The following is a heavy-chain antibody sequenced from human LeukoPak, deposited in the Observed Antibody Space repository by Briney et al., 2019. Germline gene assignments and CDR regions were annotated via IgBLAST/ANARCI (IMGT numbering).Heavy chain of an antibody. CDR1: GFTFSSYA. D-gene: IGHD2-15*01. Sequence: GGSLRLSCAASGFTFSSYAMSWVRQAPGEGLEWVSSVTGSGSSTYYADSVKGRFTISRDNSRNTLYLQMNSLRAEDTAVYYCARYFDDWGQGTLVTVSS. CDR3: ARYFDD. J-gene: IGHJ4*02. V-gene: IGHV3-23*01. CDR2: VTGSGSST.